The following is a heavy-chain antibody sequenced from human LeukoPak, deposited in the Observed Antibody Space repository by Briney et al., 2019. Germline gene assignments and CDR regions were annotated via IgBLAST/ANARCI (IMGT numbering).Heavy chain of an antibody. CDR3: ARHLYTYGSKGAFDI. V-gene: IGHV4-39*01. CDR2: IYYSGST. D-gene: IGHD5-18*01. Sequence: SETLSLTCTVSGGSISSSSYYWGSIRQPPGKGLEWIGSIYYSGSTYYNPSLKSRVTISVDTSKNQFSLKLSSVTAADTAVYYCARHLYTYGSKGAFDIWGQGTMVTVSS. J-gene: IGHJ3*02. CDR1: GGSISSSSYY.